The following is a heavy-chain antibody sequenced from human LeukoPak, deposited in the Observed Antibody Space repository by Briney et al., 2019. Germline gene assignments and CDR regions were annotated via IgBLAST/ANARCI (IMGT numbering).Heavy chain of an antibody. CDR1: GLTVSSNY. V-gene: IGHV3-66*01. D-gene: IGHD3-22*01. CDR2: IYSGGST. J-gene: IGHJ5*02. CDR3: ARDRLRSGYSP. Sequence: PGGSLRLSCAASGLTVSSNYMSWVRQAPGKGLEWVSVIYSGGSTYYADSVKGRFTISRDNAKNSLYLQMNSLRAEDTAVYYCARDRLRSGYSPWGQGTLVTVSS.